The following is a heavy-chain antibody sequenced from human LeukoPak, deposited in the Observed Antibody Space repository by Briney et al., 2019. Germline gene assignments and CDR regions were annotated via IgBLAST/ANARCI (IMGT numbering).Heavy chain of an antibody. CDR2: ISGSGSNT. CDR1: GFTFSSYA. Sequence: GRSLRLSCAASGFTFSSYAMTWVSQAPGKGLEWDSAISGSGSNTYYADSVKGRFTISRDNSKSTLYLLINSLRADDTAVYYCARGNGDYAIHPDYWGQGTLVTVSS. J-gene: IGHJ4*02. D-gene: IGHD4-17*01. CDR3: ARGNGDYAIHPDY. V-gene: IGHV3-23*01.